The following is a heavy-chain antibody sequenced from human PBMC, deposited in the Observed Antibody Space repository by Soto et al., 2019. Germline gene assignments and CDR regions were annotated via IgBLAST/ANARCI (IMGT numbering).Heavy chain of an antibody. J-gene: IGHJ3*02. CDR2: INRYGSST. D-gene: IGHD3-22*01. CDR1: GFTFSSYW. V-gene: IGHV3-74*01. CDR3: ARWGDSSYYDSSGYPAAFDI. Sequence: EVQLVESGGGLVQPGGSQRLSCEGSGFTFSSYWMHWVRQAPGKGLVWVSRINRYGSSTSYADSVKCRFTISRDNAKNTLYLQMNSLRAEDTAVYYFARWGDSSYYDSSGYPAAFDIWGQGTMVTVSS.